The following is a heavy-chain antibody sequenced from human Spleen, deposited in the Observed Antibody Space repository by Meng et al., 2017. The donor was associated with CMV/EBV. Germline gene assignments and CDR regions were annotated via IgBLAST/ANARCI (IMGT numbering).Heavy chain of an antibody. J-gene: IGHJ6*02. V-gene: IGHV3-7*01. Sequence: GESLKISCAASGFTFSTYWMSWVRQAPGKGLEWVANIKEDGSERYYVDSAKARFTISRDNAKNSLYLQMNSLRADDTAVYYCARDAVVAPAALRTFYYYGMDVWGQGSTVTVSS. CDR1: GFTFSTYW. CDR3: ARDAVVAPAALRTFYYYGMDV. D-gene: IGHD2-2*02. CDR2: IKEDGSER.